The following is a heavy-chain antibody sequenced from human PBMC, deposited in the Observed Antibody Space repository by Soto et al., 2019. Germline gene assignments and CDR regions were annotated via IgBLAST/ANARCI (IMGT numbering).Heavy chain of an antibody. J-gene: IGHJ3*02. CDR1: GFTFDSYA. CDR3: ARDINPVSSSWAGDAFDI. Sequence: GGSLRLSCAASGFTFDSYAMHWVRQAPGKGLEWVTVISYDGSNKYYADSVKGRFTISRDNSKNTLYLQMNSLRAEDTAVYYCARDINPVSSSWAGDAFDIWGQGTMVTVSS. V-gene: IGHV3-30-3*01. CDR2: ISYDGSNK. D-gene: IGHD6-13*01.